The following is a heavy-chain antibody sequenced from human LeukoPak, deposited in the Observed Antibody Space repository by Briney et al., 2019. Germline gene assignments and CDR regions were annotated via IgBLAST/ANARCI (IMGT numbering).Heavy chain of an antibody. Sequence: GGSLRLSCAASGFTFRDSAMHWVRQVPGKGLEWVSSISWNSDNIDYVDSVKGRSTISRDNAKNSLYLQMNSLRPEDTAFYYCAKEGSVCTNGICRYFDFWGQGALVTVSS. V-gene: IGHV3-9*01. CDR3: AKEGSVCTNGICRYFDF. CDR2: ISWNSDNI. D-gene: IGHD2-8*01. CDR1: GFTFRDSA. J-gene: IGHJ4*02.